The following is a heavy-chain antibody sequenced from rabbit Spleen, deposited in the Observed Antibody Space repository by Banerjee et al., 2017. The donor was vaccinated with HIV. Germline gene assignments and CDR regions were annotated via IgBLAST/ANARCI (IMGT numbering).Heavy chain of an antibody. V-gene: IGHV1S40*01. Sequence: QSLEESGGGLVQPEGSLTLTCKASGFSFRSSYYMCWVRQAPGKGLEWIACIDIGSTGSTYYASWAKGRFTISKTSSTTVTLQMTSLTAADTATYFCARAFVYGRVYVYSTYFNLWGPGTLVTVS. CDR2: IDIGSTGST. J-gene: IGHJ4*01. D-gene: IGHD7-1*01. CDR3: ARAFVYGRVYVYSTYFNL. CDR1: GFSFRSSYY.